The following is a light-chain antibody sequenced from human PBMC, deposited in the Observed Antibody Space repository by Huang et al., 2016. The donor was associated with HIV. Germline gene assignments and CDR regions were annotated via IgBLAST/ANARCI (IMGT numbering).Light chain of an antibody. CDR2: DAS. J-gene: IGKJ4*01. CDR1: QSVSSY. V-gene: IGKV3-11*01. CDR3: QHRSNWPLT. Sequence: EIVLTQSPATLSLSPGERATLSCRASQSVSSYLAWYQQKPGQAPWLRIYDASNSATGSPARFSGSGSVTDFTLTISSLEPEDFAVYYCQHRSNWPLTFGGGTKVEIK.